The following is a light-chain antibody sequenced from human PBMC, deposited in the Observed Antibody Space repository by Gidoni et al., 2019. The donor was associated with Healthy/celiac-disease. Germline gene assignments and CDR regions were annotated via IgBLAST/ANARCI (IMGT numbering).Light chain of an antibody. CDR2: GAS. CDR3: QQYGSSPLT. V-gene: IGKV3-20*01. J-gene: IGKJ4*01. Sequence: IVLTQSPGTLSLSPGERATLACRASQSVSNSYLAWYQQKPGQAPRLLMYGASSRAIGIPDRSSGSGSGTDFTLTISRLEPEDSAVYYCQQYGSSPLTFXGXTKVEIK. CDR1: QSVSNSY.